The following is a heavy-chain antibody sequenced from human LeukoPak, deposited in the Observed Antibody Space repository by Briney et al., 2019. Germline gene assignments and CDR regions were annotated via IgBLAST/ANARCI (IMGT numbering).Heavy chain of an antibody. D-gene: IGHD3-22*01. Sequence: GGSLRLSCAASGFTFSSYWMSWVRQAPGKGLEWVANMKQDGSDKYYVDSVKGRFTISRDNAKNSLYLQMNSLRAEDTAVYYCATLPYYYDSSGSYYFDYWGQGTLVTVSS. V-gene: IGHV3-7*01. CDR2: MKQDGSDK. CDR3: ATLPYYYDSSGSYYFDY. CDR1: GFTFSSYW. J-gene: IGHJ4*02.